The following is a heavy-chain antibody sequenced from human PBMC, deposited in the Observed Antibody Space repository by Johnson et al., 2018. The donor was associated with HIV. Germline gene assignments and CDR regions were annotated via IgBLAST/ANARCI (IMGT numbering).Heavy chain of an antibody. D-gene: IGHD6-13*01. CDR3: TTDADSSSWNDAFDI. J-gene: IGHJ3*02. Sequence: VQLVESGGGLVQPGGSLRLSCAASGFSFSSYWMSWVRQAQGKGLAWVANINRDGSEKYYVDSVKGRFTISRDNAKNSLYLQMNSLKTEDTAVYYCTTDADSSSWNDAFDIWGQGTMVTVSS. CDR1: GFSFSSYW. CDR2: INRDGSEK. V-gene: IGHV3-7*05.